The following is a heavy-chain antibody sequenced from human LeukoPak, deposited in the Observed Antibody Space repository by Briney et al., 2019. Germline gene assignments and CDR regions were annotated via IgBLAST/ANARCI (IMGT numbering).Heavy chain of an antibody. CDR2: IYYSGST. V-gene: IGHV4-30-4*08. D-gene: IGHD4-17*01. CDR3: ARVYGVRQFDY. J-gene: IGHJ4*02. CDR1: GGSISSGDYY. Sequence: SETLSLTCIVSGGSISSGDYYWSWIRQPPGKGLEWIGYIYYSGSTYYNPSLKSRVTISVDTSKNQFSLKLSSVTAADTAVYYCARVYGVRQFDYWGQGALVTVSP.